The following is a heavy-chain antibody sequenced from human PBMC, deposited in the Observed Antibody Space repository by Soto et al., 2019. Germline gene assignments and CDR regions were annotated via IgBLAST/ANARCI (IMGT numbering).Heavy chain of an antibody. Sequence: SETLSLTCTVSGGSVSSGSYYWSWIRQPPGKGLEWIGYIYYSGSTNYNPSLKSRVTISVDTSKNQFSLKLSSVTAAHTAVCFCASRVSSAVYSYYSTGVWGTGTTVSVSS. V-gene: IGHV4-61*01. CDR2: IYYSGST. D-gene: IGHD3-10*01. J-gene: IGHJ6*03. CDR3: ASRVSSAVYSYYSTGV. CDR1: GGSVSSGSYY.